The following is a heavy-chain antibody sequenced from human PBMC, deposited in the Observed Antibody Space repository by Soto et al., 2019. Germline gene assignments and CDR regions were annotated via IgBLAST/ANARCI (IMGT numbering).Heavy chain of an antibody. V-gene: IGHV4-59*01. CDR1: GGSISSYY. Sequence: SETLSLTCTVSGGSISSYYWSWIRQPPGKGLEWIGYIYYSGSTNYNPSLKSRVTISVDTFKNQFSLKLSSVTAADTAVYYCAIRDGYNGYWYFDLWGRGTLVTVSS. D-gene: IGHD5-12*01. CDR3: AIRDGYNGYWYFDL. CDR2: IYYSGST. J-gene: IGHJ2*01.